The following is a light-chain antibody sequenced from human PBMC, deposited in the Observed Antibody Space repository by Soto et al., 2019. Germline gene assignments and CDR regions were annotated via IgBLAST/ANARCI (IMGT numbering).Light chain of an antibody. CDR1: SSDVGAYNF. Sequence: QSVLTQPASVSGSPGQSITISCTGTSSDVGAYNFVSWYQQHPGKAPKLMIYDVTNRPSGVSDRFSGSKSGNMASLSISGLQAEDVADYYCNSYISSSTYVFGTGTKVTVL. J-gene: IGLJ1*01. CDR2: DVT. CDR3: NSYISSSTYV. V-gene: IGLV2-14*01.